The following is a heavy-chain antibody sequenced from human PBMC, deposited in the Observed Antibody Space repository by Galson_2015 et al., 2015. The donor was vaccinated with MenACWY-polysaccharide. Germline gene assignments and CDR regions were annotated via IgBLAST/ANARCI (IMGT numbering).Heavy chain of an antibody. Sequence: SETLSLTCPVSGASISNYYWTWIRQPAGKGLEWIGRVYASGSTNSNPSLKSGLTMSADPSKHQFSLGLSSVTAADPAIYYWARVRGGQWPRYSMDVWGQGTTVTVSS. CDR3: ARVRGGQWPRYSMDV. CDR2: VYASGST. D-gene: IGHD6-19*01. CDR1: GASISNYY. J-gene: IGHJ6*02. V-gene: IGHV4-4*07.